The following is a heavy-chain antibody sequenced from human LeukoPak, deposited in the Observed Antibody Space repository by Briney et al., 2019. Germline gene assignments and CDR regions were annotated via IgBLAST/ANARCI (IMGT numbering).Heavy chain of an antibody. CDR3: ARVEAAAVDY. V-gene: IGHV4-59*01. D-gene: IGHD6-13*01. Sequence: SETLSLTCTVSGGSISSYYWSWIRQPPGKGLEWIGYIYYSGSTNYNPSLKSRVTISVDTSKNQFSLKLCSVTAADTAVYYCARVEAAAVDYWGQGTLVTVSS. J-gene: IGHJ4*02. CDR1: GGSISSYY. CDR2: IYYSGST.